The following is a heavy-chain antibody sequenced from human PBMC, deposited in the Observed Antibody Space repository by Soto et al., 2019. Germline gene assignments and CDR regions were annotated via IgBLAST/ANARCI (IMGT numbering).Heavy chain of an antibody. V-gene: IGHV3-30-3*01. CDR2: ISYDGSNK. J-gene: IGHJ6*02. CDR3: ASSRPNSSSWYVALFRPYYYYYGMDV. Sequence: PGGSLRLSCAASGLTFSSYAMHWVRQAPGKGLEWVAVISYDGSNKYYADSVKGRFTISRDNSKNTLYLQMNSLRAEDTAVYYCASSRPNSSSWYVALFRPYYYYYGMDVWGQGTTVTVSS. D-gene: IGHD6-13*01. CDR1: GLTFSSYA.